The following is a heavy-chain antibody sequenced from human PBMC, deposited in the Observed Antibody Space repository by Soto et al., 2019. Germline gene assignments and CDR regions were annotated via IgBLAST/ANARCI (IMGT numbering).Heavy chain of an antibody. CDR2: ISFDGTKK. J-gene: IGHJ6*02. CDR1: GFTFNIYA. V-gene: IGHV3-30*10. D-gene: IGHD4-17*01. Sequence: LRLSCAASGFTFNIYALHLVRQAPGKGLEWVAVISFDGTKKYYSDSVKGRFTISRDNLKNTLYLQMNNLRVEDAALYFCAREDDYGYRYINYGLDVLGQGTTATVS. CDR3: AREDDYGYRYINYGLDV.